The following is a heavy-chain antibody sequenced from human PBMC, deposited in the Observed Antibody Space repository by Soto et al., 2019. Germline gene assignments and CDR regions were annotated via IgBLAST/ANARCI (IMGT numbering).Heavy chain of an antibody. Sequence: QVQLVQSGAEVKKPGSSVKVSCKASGGTFSSYAISWVRQAPGQGLEWMGGIIPIFGTANYAQKFQGRVTITAEESTSTAYLELSSLRSEDTAVYYCARGGIAASLPNNWFDPWGQGTLVTVSS. J-gene: IGHJ5*02. CDR2: IIPIFGTA. V-gene: IGHV1-69*01. CDR3: ARGGIAASLPNNWFDP. CDR1: GGTFSSYA. D-gene: IGHD6-13*01.